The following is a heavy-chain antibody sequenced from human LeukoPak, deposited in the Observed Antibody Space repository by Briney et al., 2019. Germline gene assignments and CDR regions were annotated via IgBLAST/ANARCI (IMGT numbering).Heavy chain of an antibody. Sequence: PSETLSLTCTVSGGSISSSSYYWGWIRQPPGKGLEWIGSIYYSGSTYYNPSLKSRVTISVDTSKNQFSLKLSSVTAADTAVYYCARHGAGNQVLPYYYYGMDVWGQGTTVTVSS. CDR3: ARHGAGNQVLPYYYYGMDV. J-gene: IGHJ6*02. CDR2: IYYSGST. V-gene: IGHV4-39*01. CDR1: GGSISSSSYY. D-gene: IGHD2-2*01.